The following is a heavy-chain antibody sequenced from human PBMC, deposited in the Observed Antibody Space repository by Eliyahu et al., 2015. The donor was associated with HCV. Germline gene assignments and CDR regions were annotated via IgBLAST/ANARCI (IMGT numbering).Heavy chain of an antibody. CDR2: IYYTGST. Sequence: QVQLQESGPGLVKPSETLSLTCTVPGASISSYYWSWIRQPPGKGLEWIAYIYYTGSTHYNPSLKSRVTMSLDTSKNQLSLKLSSVTAADTAVYYCASGGGGIAVAGTGGWFDPWGQGTLVTVSS. J-gene: IGHJ5*02. D-gene: IGHD6-19*01. CDR1: GASISSYY. V-gene: IGHV4-59*12. CDR3: ASGGGGIAVAGTGGWFDP.